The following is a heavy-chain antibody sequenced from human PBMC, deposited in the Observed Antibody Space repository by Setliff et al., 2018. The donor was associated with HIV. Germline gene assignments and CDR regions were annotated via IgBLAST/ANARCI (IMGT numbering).Heavy chain of an antibody. Sequence: GESLKISCAASGFTFSSYSMNWVRQAPGKGLEWVSYISSTSRTIYYADSVKGRFTISRDNAKNTVYLQMNSLRVEDTGVYHCARDGGYGTPFDYWGQGTPVTVSS. D-gene: IGHD1-26*01. CDR1: GFTFSSYS. J-gene: IGHJ4*02. CDR2: ISSTSRTI. V-gene: IGHV3-48*04. CDR3: ARDGGYGTPFDY.